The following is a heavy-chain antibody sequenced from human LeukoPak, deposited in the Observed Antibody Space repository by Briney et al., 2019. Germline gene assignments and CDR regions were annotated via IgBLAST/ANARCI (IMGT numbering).Heavy chain of an antibody. J-gene: IGHJ5*02. CDR1: GYTFTSYG. CDR3: ARTPITMVRRKDWFDP. D-gene: IGHD3-10*01. V-gene: IGHV1-18*04. Sequence: ASVKVSCKASGYTFTSYGISWVRQAPGQGLEWMGWISAYNGNTNYAQKLQGRVTMTTDTSTSTAYMELRSLRSDDTAVYYCARTPITMVRRKDWFDPWGQGTLVTVSS. CDR2: ISAYNGNT.